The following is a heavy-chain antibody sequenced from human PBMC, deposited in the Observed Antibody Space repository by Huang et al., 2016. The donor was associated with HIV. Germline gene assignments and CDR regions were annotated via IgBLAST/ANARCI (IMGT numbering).Heavy chain of an antibody. CDR1: GFTFSTNP. CDR2: ISHDGSTK. D-gene: IGHD1-1*01. V-gene: IGHV3-30*09. CDR3: AREKGLED. Sequence: QVHLVESGGGVVQPGRSLRLSCAASGFTFSTNPIHWVRQGPGQGLEGVAVISHDGSTKFDAESVKGRSAISRDNSKNMVYLQIYRLRVEDTGVYYCAREKGLEDWGQGTLVTVSS. J-gene: IGHJ4*02.